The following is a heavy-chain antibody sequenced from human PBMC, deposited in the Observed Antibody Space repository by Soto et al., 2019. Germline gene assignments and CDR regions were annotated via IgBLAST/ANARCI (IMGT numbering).Heavy chain of an antibody. D-gene: IGHD3-16*02. Sequence: GVLRLSCAASGFTFSSYWMHWVRQAPGKGLECVSRINPNGNTINYADSVKGRFTISRDNARNSLYLQINSLRGEDTAVYYCATAGSYRLDAWGQGSLVTVSS. CDR2: INPNGNTI. CDR1: GFTFSSYW. J-gene: IGHJ1*01. CDR3: ATAGSYRLDA. V-gene: IGHV3-74*01.